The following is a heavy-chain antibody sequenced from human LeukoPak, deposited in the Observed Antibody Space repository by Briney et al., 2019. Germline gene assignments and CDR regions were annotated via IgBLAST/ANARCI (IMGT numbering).Heavy chain of an antibody. CDR1: GYTLSSSY. V-gene: IGHV1-46*01. J-gene: IGHJ4*02. CDR2: VNPSDNSR. Sequence: GASVKVSCKASGYTLSSSYMHWVRQAPGQGLERMGVVNPSDNSRTYAQKFQGRVTMTRDRSTSTVYMELRSLRSDATAVYYCARGDIDHWGEGDLGSVSS. CDR3: ARGDIDH.